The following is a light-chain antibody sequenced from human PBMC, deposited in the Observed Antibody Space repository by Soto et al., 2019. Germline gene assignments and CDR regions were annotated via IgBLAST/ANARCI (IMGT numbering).Light chain of an antibody. CDR2: DVT. V-gene: IGLV2-14*01. CDR1: SSDVGDNNY. CDR3: SSYTSSSALYV. J-gene: IGLJ1*01. Sequence: QSALTQPASVSGSPGQSITISCTGTSSDVGDNNYVSWYQQHPGKAPKLMIYDVTHRPSGISNRFSGSKSGNTASLTISGLQAEDGDDYYCSSYTSSSALYVFGTGTKLTVL.